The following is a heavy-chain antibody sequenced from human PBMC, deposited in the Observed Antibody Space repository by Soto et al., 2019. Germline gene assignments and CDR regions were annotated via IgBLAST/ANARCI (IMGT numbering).Heavy chain of an antibody. D-gene: IGHD2-15*01. CDR2: ITGIDGRT. Sequence: GSLRLSCVGSGFTFGNYAMSWVHQAPGKGLEWVSSITGIDGRTYYADSVKGQFTISRDNPKNTLYLQMNNLRAEDTAMFYCAKDRGPYCSGGICYPPSWFDPWGQGTQVTVSS. J-gene: IGHJ5*02. CDR1: GFTFGNYA. V-gene: IGHV3-23*01. CDR3: AKDRGPYCSGGICYPPSWFDP.